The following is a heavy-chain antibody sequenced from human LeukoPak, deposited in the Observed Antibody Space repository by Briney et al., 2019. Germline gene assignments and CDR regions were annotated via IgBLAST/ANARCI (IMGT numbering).Heavy chain of an antibody. CDR1: GFTFSSYS. V-gene: IGHV3-21*01. Sequence: GGSLRLSCAASGFTFSSYSMNWVRQAPGKGLEWVSSISSSSSYIYYADSVKGRFTTSRDNAKNSLYLQMNSLRAEDTAVYYCARDNIVVVTNFDYWGQGTLVTVSS. D-gene: IGHD2-21*02. J-gene: IGHJ4*02. CDR3: ARDNIVVVTNFDY. CDR2: ISSSSSYI.